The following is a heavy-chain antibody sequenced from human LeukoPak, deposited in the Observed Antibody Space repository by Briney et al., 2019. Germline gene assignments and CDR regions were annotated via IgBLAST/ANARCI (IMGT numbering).Heavy chain of an antibody. CDR2: IYSGGST. CDR3: AGYYGSGSYYNS. Sequence: GGSLRLSCAASGFIFSSHGMNWVRQAPGKGLEWVSVIYSGGSTYYADSVKGRFTISRDNSKNTLYLQMNSLRAEDTAVYYCAGYYGSGSYYNSWGQGTLVTVSS. J-gene: IGHJ5*02. V-gene: IGHV3-53*01. CDR1: GFIFSSHG. D-gene: IGHD3-10*01.